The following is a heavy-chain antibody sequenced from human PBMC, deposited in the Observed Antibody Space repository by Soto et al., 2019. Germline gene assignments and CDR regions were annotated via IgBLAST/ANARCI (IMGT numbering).Heavy chain of an antibody. CDR1: GYSFTSYW. Sequence: ESLKISCKGSGYSFTSYWIGWVRQMPGKGLEWMGIIYPGDSDTRYSPSFQGQVTISADKSISTAYLQWSSLKASDTAMYYCAKSSGYPNNYYYYGMDVWGQGTTVTVSS. CDR3: AKSSGYPNNYYYYGMDV. D-gene: IGHD5-18*01. V-gene: IGHV5-51*01. J-gene: IGHJ6*02. CDR2: IYPGDSDT.